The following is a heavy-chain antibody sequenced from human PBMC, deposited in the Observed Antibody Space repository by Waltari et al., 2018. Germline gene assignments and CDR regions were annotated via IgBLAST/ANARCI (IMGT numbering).Heavy chain of an antibody. CDR3: ARTCISAACYMIY. CDR1: GYTFTSRG. J-gene: IGHJ4*02. D-gene: IGHD2-2*02. Sequence: QVQLVPSGGEMKEPGASVKVSCKASGYTFTSRGINWVRQAPGQGLEWMGWINTQNGSTNYAQNLQGRVTMTADTSTTTAYMELRSLKSDDTAIYYCARTCISAACYMIYWGQGTLVTVSA. V-gene: IGHV1-18*01. CDR2: INTQNGST.